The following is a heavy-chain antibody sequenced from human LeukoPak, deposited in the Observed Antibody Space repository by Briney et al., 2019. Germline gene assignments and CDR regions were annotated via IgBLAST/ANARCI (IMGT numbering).Heavy chain of an antibody. CDR3: AASTTMIDDALDM. CDR2: ISNYGGTT. D-gene: IGHD3-22*01. J-gene: IGHJ3*02. V-gene: IGHV3-23*01. CDR1: GFTFSSKA. Sequence: GGSLRLSCVASGFTFSSKAMNWVRQAPGKGLEWVSAISNYGGTTLYADSVRGRFIISRDNSKNTLYLQMSSLRVEDTALYYCAASTTMIDDALDMWGQGTMITVSS.